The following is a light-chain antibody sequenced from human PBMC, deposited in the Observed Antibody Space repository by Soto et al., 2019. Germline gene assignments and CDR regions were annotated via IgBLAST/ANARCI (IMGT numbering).Light chain of an antibody. CDR1: QSVLYSSNNKNY. Sequence: DIVMTQSPDSLAVSPVERATINCKSSQSVLYSSNNKNYLAWYQQKPGQPPKLLIYWASTRESGVPDRFSGSGSGTDFTLTISSLQAEDVAVYYCQQYYSTPWTFGQGTKVEIK. CDR3: QQYYSTPWT. V-gene: IGKV4-1*01. J-gene: IGKJ1*01. CDR2: WAS.